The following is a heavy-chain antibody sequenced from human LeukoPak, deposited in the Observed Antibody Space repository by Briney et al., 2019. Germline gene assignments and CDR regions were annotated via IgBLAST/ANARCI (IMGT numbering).Heavy chain of an antibody. J-gene: IGHJ3*01. D-gene: IGHD3-3*01. Sequence: ASVKVSCKAAGYTFNSYPLTWVRQAPGVGFEWVGWITADNFNTNYAQKFQGRVTLTKETSTNTAYMEMRSLMSDDTAVYYCARVRTPFGVVASPDALDVWGQGTAVTVSS. CDR1: GYTFNSYP. CDR2: ITADNFNT. CDR3: ARVRTPFGVVASPDALDV. V-gene: IGHV1-18*01.